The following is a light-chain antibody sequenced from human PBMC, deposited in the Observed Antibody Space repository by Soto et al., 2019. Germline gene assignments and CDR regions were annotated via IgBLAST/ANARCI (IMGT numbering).Light chain of an antibody. Sequence: IQLTQSPSSLSASIGDRVTITCRASQGIGSYLAWYQQIPGRAPKLLIYAASTLQSGVPSRFSGSGSGTDFTLTISSLRPEDFATYYCQQSYSTPFGPGTKVDIK. V-gene: IGKV1-9*01. J-gene: IGKJ3*01. CDR1: QGIGSY. CDR3: QQSYSTP. CDR2: AAS.